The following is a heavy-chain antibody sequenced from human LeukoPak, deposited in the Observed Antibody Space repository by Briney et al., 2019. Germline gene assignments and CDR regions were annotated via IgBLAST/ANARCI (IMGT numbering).Heavy chain of an antibody. J-gene: IGHJ4*02. V-gene: IGHV3-23*01. D-gene: IGHD4-17*01. Sequence: GGSLRLSCAASGFTFSSYAMSWVRQAPGKGLEWVSVISGSGANTHYADSVKGRFTISRVNSKNTLYLQMSSLRADDTAVYYCAKHRENFGDSCLDDYWGQGTLVTVSS. CDR1: GFTFSSYA. CDR3: AKHRENFGDSCLDDY. CDR2: ISGSGANT.